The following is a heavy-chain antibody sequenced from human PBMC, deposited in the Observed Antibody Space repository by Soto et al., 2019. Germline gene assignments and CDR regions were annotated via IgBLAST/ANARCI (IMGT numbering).Heavy chain of an antibody. J-gene: IGHJ3*02. Sequence: QLHLVQSGAVVKKPGASVTVSCSASGYPVTAYDMHWVRQAPGRGLEWMGGINPATGAAKYTQTFQGRVTMTRDTSTSTVFMELSGLKSGDTAVFLCARGGGVGVAGSAAFDMGGQGTLVTVSS. CDR3: ARGGGVGVAGSAAFDM. D-gene: IGHD3-3*01. V-gene: IGHV1-2*02. CDR1: GYPVTAYD. CDR2: INPATGAA.